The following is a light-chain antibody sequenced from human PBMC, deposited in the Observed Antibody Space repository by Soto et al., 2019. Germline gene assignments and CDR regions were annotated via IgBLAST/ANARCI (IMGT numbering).Light chain of an antibody. CDR1: QRVSSNN. J-gene: IGKJ3*01. CDR3: QQYGRSPFT. V-gene: IGKV3-20*01. CDR2: GAS. Sequence: EIVLTPSPGTLSWSPGEIATLSFRASQRVSSNNLAWYQQRPGQAPRVVIYGASTRATGIPERFSGSGYGTDFTRTISRLEPEAFAVYYCQQYGRSPFTFGTGTKVGIK.